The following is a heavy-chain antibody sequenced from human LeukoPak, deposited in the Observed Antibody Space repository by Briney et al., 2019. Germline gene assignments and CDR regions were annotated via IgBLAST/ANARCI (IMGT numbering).Heavy chain of an antibody. CDR3: AREIAATGVFDY. V-gene: IGHV3-23*01. CDR2: ISGSGGST. Sequence: PGGSLRLSCAASGFTFSSYAMSWVRQAPGKGLEWVSAISGSGGSTYYADSVKGRFTICRDNSKNTLYLQMNSLRAEDTAVYYCAREIAATGVFDYWGQGTLVTVSS. D-gene: IGHD6-13*01. CDR1: GFTFSSYA. J-gene: IGHJ4*02.